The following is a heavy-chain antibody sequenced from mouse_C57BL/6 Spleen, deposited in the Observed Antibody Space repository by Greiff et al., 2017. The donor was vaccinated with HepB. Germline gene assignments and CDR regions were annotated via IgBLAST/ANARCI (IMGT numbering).Heavy chain of an antibody. D-gene: IGHD2-4*01. CDR3: ARDDYDAY. CDR1: GYSITSGYY. J-gene: IGHJ2*01. Sequence: EVKLQESGPGLVKPSQSLSLTCSVTGYSITSGYYWNWIRQFPGNKLEWMGYISYDGSNNYNPSLKNRISITRDTSKNQFFLKLNSVTTEDTATYYCARDDYDAYWGQGTTLTVSS. CDR2: ISYDGSN. V-gene: IGHV3-6*01.